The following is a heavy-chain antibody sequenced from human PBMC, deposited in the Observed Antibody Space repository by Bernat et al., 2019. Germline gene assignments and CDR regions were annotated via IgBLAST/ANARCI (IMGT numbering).Heavy chain of an antibody. D-gene: IGHD1-26*01. V-gene: IGHV3-15*07. CDR1: GFTFSSYG. J-gene: IGHJ4*02. CDR2: IKRKSEGGET. CDR3: TTGWDYYFDF. Sequence: VQLVESGGGVVQPGRSLRLSCAASGFTFSSYGMHWVRQAPGKGLEWVGRIKRKSEGGETDFAAPVKGRFTISRDDSKSTVYLQMSSLKTEDTAVYYCTTGWDYYFDFWGQGTLVTVSS.